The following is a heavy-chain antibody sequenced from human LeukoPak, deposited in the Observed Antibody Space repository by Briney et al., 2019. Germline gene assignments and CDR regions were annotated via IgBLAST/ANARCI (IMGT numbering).Heavy chain of an antibody. J-gene: IGHJ4*02. D-gene: IGHD3-3*01. CDR3: ARDGEGFWSGYYMDY. CDR1: GFTFSSYW. Sequence: GGSLRLSCAASGFTFSSYWMHWVRQAPGKGLVWVSRINSDGSSTSYADSVKGRFTISRDNAKNTLYLQMNSLRAEDMAVYYCARDGEGFWSGYYMDYWGQGTLVTVSS. V-gene: IGHV3-74*01. CDR2: INSDGSST.